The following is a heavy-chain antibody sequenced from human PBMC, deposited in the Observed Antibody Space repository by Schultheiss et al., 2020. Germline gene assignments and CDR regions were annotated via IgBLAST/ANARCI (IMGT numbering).Heavy chain of an antibody. V-gene: IGHV3-30*18. CDR1: GFTFSSYG. Sequence: GGSLRLSCAASGFTFSSYGMHWVRQAPGKGLEWVAVISYDGSNKYYADSVKGRFTISRDNSKNTLYLQMNSLRAEDTAVYYCAKAGDTGYYYYYGMDVWGQGTTVTGYS. J-gene: IGHJ6*02. D-gene: IGHD2-21*01. CDR3: AKAGDTGYYYYYGMDV. CDR2: ISYDGSNK.